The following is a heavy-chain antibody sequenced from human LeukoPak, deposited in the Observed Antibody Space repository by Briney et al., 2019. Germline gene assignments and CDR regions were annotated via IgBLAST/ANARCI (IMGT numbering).Heavy chain of an antibody. J-gene: IGHJ3*02. Sequence: TGGSLRLSCEASGFPFGSYVMTWVRQAPGKGLECIAYINHNAEMIFYPDFVKGRFTISRDNAKNSLYLQMNSLRAEDTALYYCAKDVGYGDYGGGAFGIWGQGTMVTVSS. D-gene: IGHD4-17*01. V-gene: IGHV3-48*01. CDR2: INHNAEMI. CDR1: GFPFGSYV. CDR3: AKDVGYGDYGGGAFGI.